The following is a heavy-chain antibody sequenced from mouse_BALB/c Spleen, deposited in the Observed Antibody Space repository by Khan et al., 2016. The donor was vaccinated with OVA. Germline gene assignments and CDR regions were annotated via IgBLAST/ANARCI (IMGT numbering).Heavy chain of an antibody. CDR3: ASHLTGSFDY. V-gene: IGHV5-6*01. D-gene: IGHD4-1*01. CDR2: ISSDGDYT. Sequence: EVELVESGGDLVKPGGSLKLSCVASGFTFSSYSMSWVRQTPDKRLEWVTSISSDGDYTYYPDSVKGRFTISRDNAKNSLYLQMSSLKSEDTAMYYCASHLTGSFDYWGQGTLVTVSA. CDR1: GFTFSSYS. J-gene: IGHJ3*01.